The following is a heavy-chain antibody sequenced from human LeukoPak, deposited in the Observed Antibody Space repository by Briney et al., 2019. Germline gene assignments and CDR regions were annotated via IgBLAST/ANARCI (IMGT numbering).Heavy chain of an antibody. CDR2: INPSGGST. J-gene: IGHJ4*02. D-gene: IGHD2-15*01. Sequence: ASVKVPCKASGYTFTSYYMHWVRQAPGQGLEWMGIINPSGGSTSYAQKFQGRVTMTRDTSISTAYMELSRLRSDDTAVYYCARGLVVVVADFDYWGQGTLVTVSS. CDR3: ARGLVVVVADFDY. V-gene: IGHV1-46*01. CDR1: GYTFTSYY.